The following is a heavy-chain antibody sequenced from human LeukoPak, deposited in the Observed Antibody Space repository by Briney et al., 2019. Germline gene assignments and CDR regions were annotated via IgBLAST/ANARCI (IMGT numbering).Heavy chain of an antibody. Sequence: SETLSLTCTVSGGSISSHFWSWIRQPPGMGLEWIGYAYYSGSTNYNPSLKSRVTISLDTSKNQFSLKLSSVTAADTAVYYCARGLFRVRDLDVWGQGTTVTVSS. CDR1: GGSISSHF. CDR2: AYYSGST. CDR3: ARGLFRVRDLDV. V-gene: IGHV4-59*11. J-gene: IGHJ6*02. D-gene: IGHD2-21*01.